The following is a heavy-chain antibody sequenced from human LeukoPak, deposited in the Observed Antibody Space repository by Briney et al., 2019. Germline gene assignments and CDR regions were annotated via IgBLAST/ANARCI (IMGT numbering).Heavy chain of an antibody. J-gene: IGHJ4*02. CDR1: GFTVSSNY. CDR3: ARITCSSASCYPPVY. V-gene: IGHV3-23*01. Sequence: HPGGSLRLSCAASGFTVSSNYMSWVRQAPGKGLEWVSAISVSGGSTYYADSVKGRFTISRDNAKNTLYLQMNSLRAEDTAVYYCARITCSSASCYPPVYWGQGTLVTVSS. D-gene: IGHD2-2*01. CDR2: ISVSGGST.